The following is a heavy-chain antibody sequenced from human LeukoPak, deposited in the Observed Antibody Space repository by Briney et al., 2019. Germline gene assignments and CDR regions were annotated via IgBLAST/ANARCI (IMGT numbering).Heavy chain of an antibody. Sequence: SGGSLRLSCAASGFTFSSYGMHWVRQAPGKGLAWVTFIHHDGSNKYYADSVKGRFTISRDNSKNTLYLQMNNLRAEDTAVYYCAKDPRDHSYGWSWRYFDYWGQGTLVTVSS. J-gene: IGHJ4*02. CDR1: GFTFSSYG. CDR3: AKDPRDHSYGWSWRYFDY. CDR2: IHHDGSNK. V-gene: IGHV3-30*02. D-gene: IGHD5-18*01.